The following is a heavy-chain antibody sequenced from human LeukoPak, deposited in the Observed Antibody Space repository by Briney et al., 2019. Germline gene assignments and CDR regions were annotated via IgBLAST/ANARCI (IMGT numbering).Heavy chain of an antibody. CDR1: GFTFSSYA. CDR2: ISGSGGST. J-gene: IGHJ4*02. D-gene: IGHD4-23*01. Sequence: SGGSLRLSCAASGFTFSSYAMSWVRQAPGKGLEWVSAISGSGGSTYYADSVKGRFTISRDNSKNTLYLQMNSLRDEDTAVYYCAKDSYGGNPGYFDYWGQGTLVTVSS. CDR3: AKDSYGGNPGYFDY. V-gene: IGHV3-23*01.